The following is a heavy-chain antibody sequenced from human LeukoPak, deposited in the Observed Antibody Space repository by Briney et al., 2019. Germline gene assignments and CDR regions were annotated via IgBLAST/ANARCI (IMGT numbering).Heavy chain of an antibody. CDR2: IHPNSGGT. J-gene: IGHJ4*02. Sequence: ASVKVSCKASGYTFTDYYIHWVRQAPGQGLEWMGWIHPNSGGTAYAQKFQGRVTMTRDTSISTAYMELSSLTSDDTAVYYCSRGRADGYSGYDFGDYWGQGTLVTVSS. CDR1: GYTFTDYY. CDR3: SRGRADGYSGYDFGDY. D-gene: IGHD5-12*01. V-gene: IGHV1-2*02.